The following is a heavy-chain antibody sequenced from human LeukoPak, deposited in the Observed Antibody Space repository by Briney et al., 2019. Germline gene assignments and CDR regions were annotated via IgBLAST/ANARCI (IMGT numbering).Heavy chain of an antibody. J-gene: IGHJ4*02. D-gene: IGHD3-22*01. Sequence: ASVKVSCKASGYTFTSYYMHGVRQAPGQKLEWMGWMNPNSGNTGYAQKFRGRVTITRNTSISTAYMELSSLRSEDTAVYYCARGEWAYYYDSSGYLIDYWGQGTLVTVSS. CDR3: ARGEWAYYYDSSGYLIDY. CDR1: GYTFTSYY. V-gene: IGHV1-8*03. CDR2: MNPNSGNT.